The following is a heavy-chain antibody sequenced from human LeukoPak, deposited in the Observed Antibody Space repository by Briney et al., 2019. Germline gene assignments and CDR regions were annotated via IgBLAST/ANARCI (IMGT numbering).Heavy chain of an antibody. D-gene: IGHD6-13*01. CDR3: ARYLGSSWYYYFDY. J-gene: IGHJ4*02. CDR2: IYYSGST. CDR1: GGSFSGYY. V-gene: IGHV4-34*01. Sequence: SETLSLTCAVYGGSFSGYYWSWIRQPPGKGLEWIGSIYYSGSTYYNPSLKSRVTISVDTSKNQFSLKLSSVTAADTAVYYCARYLGSSWYYYFDYWGQGTLVTVSS.